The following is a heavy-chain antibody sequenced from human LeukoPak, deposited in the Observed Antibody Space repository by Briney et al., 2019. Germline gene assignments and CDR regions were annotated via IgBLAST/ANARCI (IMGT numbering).Heavy chain of an antibody. D-gene: IGHD6-19*01. CDR2: IYYSGST. V-gene: IGHV4-39*01. CDR1: GGSISSSSYY. CDR3: ARQTRIVEQWLVLSSRFDY. Sequence: SETLSLTCTVSGGSISSSSYYWGWIRQPPGKGLEWIGSIYYSGSTYYNPSLKSRVTISVDTSKNQFSLKLSSVTAADTAVYYCARQTRIVEQWLVLSSRFDYWGQGTLVTVSS. J-gene: IGHJ4*02.